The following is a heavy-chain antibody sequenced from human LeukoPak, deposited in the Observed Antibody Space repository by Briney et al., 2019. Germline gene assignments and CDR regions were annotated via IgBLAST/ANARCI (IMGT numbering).Heavy chain of an antibody. CDR1: GGSISSSTYY. V-gene: IGHV4-39*07. J-gene: IGHJ4*02. D-gene: IGHD4-23*01. CDR3: AREGTTVVTLPPDF. CDR2: IYYSGST. Sequence: SETLSLTCTVSGGSISSSTYYWGWIRQPPGKGLEWIGSIYYSGSTYYNPSLKSRVTMSEDTSKNQFSLKLRSVTAADTAVYYCAREGTTVVTLPPDFWGQGTLVTVSS.